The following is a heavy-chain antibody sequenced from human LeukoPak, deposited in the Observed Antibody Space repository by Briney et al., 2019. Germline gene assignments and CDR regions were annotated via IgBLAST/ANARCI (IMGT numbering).Heavy chain of an antibody. Sequence: PGGSLKLSCAASGFTFSGSAMHWVRQASGKGLEWVSRIRSKANSYATAYAASVKGRFTISRDDSKNTAYLQMNSLKTEDTAVYYCARIKWELLSIAFDIWGQGTMVTVSS. V-gene: IGHV3-73*01. J-gene: IGHJ3*02. CDR1: GFTFSGSA. D-gene: IGHD1-26*01. CDR2: IRSKANSYAT. CDR3: ARIKWELLSIAFDI.